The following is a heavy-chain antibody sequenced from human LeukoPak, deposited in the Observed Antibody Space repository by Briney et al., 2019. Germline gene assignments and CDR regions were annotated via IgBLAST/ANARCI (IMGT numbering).Heavy chain of an antibody. D-gene: IGHD3-22*01. CDR1: GYTFTSYD. J-gene: IGHJ6*02. Sequence: ASVKVSCKASGYTFTSYDINWVRQATGQGLEWMGWMNPNSGNTGYAQKFQGRVTMTRNTSISTAYMELSSLRSEDTAVYYCARGQDRRGYYDSSGYYWHGMDVWGQGTTVTVSS. V-gene: IGHV1-8*01. CDR3: ARGQDRRGYYDSSGYYWHGMDV. CDR2: MNPNSGNT.